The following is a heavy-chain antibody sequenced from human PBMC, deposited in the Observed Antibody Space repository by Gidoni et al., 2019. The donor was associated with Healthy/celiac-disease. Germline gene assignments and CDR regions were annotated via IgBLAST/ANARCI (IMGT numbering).Heavy chain of an antibody. J-gene: IGHJ4*02. D-gene: IGHD6-13*01. V-gene: IGHV4-39*01. CDR1: GGSISSSSYY. CDR3: ARQGHIAAAGSPDY. Sequence: QLQLQESGPGLVKPSETLSLTCTVSGGSISSSSYYWGWIRQPPGKGLEWIGSIYYSGSTYYNPSLKSRVTISVDTSKNQFSLKLSSVTAADTAVYYCARQGHIAAAGSPDYWGQGTLVTVSS. CDR2: IYYSGST.